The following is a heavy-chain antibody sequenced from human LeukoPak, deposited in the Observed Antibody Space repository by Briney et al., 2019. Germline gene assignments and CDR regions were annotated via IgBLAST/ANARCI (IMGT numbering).Heavy chain of an antibody. CDR2: FYTSGST. D-gene: IGHD2-2*01. CDR1: GGSVSSFY. J-gene: IGHJ3*02. V-gene: IGHV4-4*07. Sequence: PSETLSLTCSVSGGSVSSFYWSWIRQPAGNGLEWIGRFYTSGSTNYNPSLRSRVTMSVDTSKNQFSLKLNSVTAADTAAYYCARDSVPATASIYDAFDIWGQGTLVTVSS. CDR3: ARDSVPATASIYDAFDI.